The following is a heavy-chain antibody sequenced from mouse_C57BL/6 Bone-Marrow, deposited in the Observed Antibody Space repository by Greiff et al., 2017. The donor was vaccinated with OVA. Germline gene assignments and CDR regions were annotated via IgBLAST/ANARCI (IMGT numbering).Heavy chain of an antibody. J-gene: IGHJ4*01. D-gene: IGHD1-1*01. CDR3: TGTVVATNYYAMDY. Sequence: EVQLVESGGGLVQPGGSMKLSCVASGFTFSNYWMNWVRQSPEKGLEWVAQIRLKSDNYATHYAESVKGRFTISRDDSKSSVYLQMNNLRAEDTGIYYCTGTVVATNYYAMDYWGQGTSVTVSS. CDR2: IRLKSDNYAT. CDR1: GFTFSNYW. V-gene: IGHV6-3*01.